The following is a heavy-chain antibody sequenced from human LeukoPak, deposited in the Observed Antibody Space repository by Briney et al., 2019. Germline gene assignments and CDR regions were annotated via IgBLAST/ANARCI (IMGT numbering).Heavy chain of an antibody. CDR1: GGSISSSSYY. V-gene: IGHV4-39*07. J-gene: IGHJ4*02. CDR2: IYYSGST. D-gene: IGHD4-17*01. Sequence: PSETLSLTCTVSGGSISSSSYYWGWIRQPPGKGLEWIGSIYYSGSTYYNPSLKSRVTISVDTSKNQFSLKLSSVTAADTAVYYCARDPQAGYGDYFLDYWGQGTLVTVSS. CDR3: ARDPQAGYGDYFLDY.